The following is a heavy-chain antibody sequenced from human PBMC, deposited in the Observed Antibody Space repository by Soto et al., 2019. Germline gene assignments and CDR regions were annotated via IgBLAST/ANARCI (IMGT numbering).Heavy chain of an antibody. V-gene: IGHV1-3*01. CDR2: INAGNGNT. D-gene: IGHD2-2*01. CDR1: GYTFTSYA. Sequence: ASVKVSCKASGYTFTSYAVHWVRQAPGQRLEWMGWINAGNGNTKYSQKFQGRVTITRDTSASTAYMELSSLRSEDTAVYYCARAGINIVVVPAAMFPDYWGQGTLVTVSS. J-gene: IGHJ4*02. CDR3: ARAGINIVVVPAAMFPDY.